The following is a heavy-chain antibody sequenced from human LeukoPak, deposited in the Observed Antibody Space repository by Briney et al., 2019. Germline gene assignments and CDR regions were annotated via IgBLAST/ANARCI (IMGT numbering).Heavy chain of an antibody. D-gene: IGHD3-10*01. CDR3: AKDSPGSGSYIDY. CDR1: GFTFSSYA. J-gene: IGHJ4*02. Sequence: GGSLRLSCAASGFTFSSYAMGWVRQAPGKGLEWVSAISGSGGSTYYADSVKGRFTISRDNSKNTLYLQMNSLRAGDTAVYYCAKDSPGSGSYIDYWGQGTLVTVSS. V-gene: IGHV3-23*01. CDR2: ISGSGGST.